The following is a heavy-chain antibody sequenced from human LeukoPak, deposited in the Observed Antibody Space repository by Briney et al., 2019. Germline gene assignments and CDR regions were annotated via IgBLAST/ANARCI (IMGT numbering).Heavy chain of an antibody. Sequence: SETLSLTCTVSGGSISSGSYYWSWIRQPAGKGLEWIGRIYTSGSTNYNPSLESRVTISVDTSKNQFSLKLSSVTAADTAVYYCARGFWNWGAFDIWGQGTMVTVSS. J-gene: IGHJ3*02. CDR3: ARGFWNWGAFDI. V-gene: IGHV4-61*02. D-gene: IGHD1-7*01. CDR1: GGSISSGSYY. CDR2: IYTSGST.